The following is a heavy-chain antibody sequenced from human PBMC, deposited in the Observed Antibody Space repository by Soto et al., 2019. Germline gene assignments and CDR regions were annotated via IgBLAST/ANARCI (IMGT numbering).Heavy chain of an antibody. V-gene: IGHV1-69*13. CDR3: ARARTSSCPVGCWFDP. Sequence: SVKVSCKASGGTFSSYGISWVRQAPGQGLEWMGGIIPIFGTGNYAQKFQGRVTITADESTSTAYMELSSLRSEDTAVYYCARARTSSCPVGCWFDPWGQGTLVTVSS. J-gene: IGHJ5*02. D-gene: IGHD2-15*01. CDR2: IIPIFGTG. CDR1: GGTFSSYG.